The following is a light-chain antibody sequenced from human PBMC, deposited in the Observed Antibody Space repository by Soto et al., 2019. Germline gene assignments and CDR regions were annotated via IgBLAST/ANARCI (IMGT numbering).Light chain of an antibody. J-gene: IGKJ1*01. V-gene: IGKV1-39*01. CDR1: QSISNY. CDR3: QQSYSTPWT. CDR2: AAS. Sequence: DIHMTQSPASLSTSVGDRVTITCRASQSISNYVNWYQQRPGKAPKLLMYAASSLQGGVPSRFSGSGSGTDFTLTISSLQPEDFVTYYCQQSYSTPWTFGQGTKVEIK.